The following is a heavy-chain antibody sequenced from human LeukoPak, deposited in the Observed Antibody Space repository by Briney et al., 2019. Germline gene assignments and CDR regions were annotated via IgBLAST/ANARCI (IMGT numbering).Heavy chain of an antibody. CDR2: ISGSGGST. D-gene: IGHD5-18*01. V-gene: IGHV3-23*01. Sequence: PGRSRTPACAASRFTFSRNAMSWVRQAPGNGMEWGSAISGSGGSTYYADSVKGRFTISRDNSKNTLYLQMNSLRAEDTAVYYCAKDWGSSYGETYWGQGTLVTVSS. CDR3: AKDWGSSYGETY. CDR1: RFTFSRNA. J-gene: IGHJ4*02.